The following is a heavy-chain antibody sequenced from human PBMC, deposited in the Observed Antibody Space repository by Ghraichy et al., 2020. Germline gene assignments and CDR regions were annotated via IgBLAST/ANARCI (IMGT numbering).Heavy chain of an antibody. Sequence: SCAASGFTFSSYGLNWVRQAPGKGLEWVSYISSSRTIIYYADSVKGRFTISRDNAKNSLYLQMNSLRDEDTAVYYCAREGEDYDSSGYFEWGQGTMVTVSS. D-gene: IGHD3-22*01. V-gene: IGHV3-48*02. CDR2: ISSSRTII. CDR3: AREGEDYDSSGYFE. J-gene: IGHJ3*01. CDR1: GFTFSSYG.